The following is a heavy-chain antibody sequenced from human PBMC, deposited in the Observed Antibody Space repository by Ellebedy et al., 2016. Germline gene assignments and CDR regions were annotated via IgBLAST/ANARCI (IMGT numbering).Heavy chain of an antibody. Sequence: GGSLRLXXAASGFTFSSYSMNWVRQAPGKGLEWVSSISSSSSYIYYADSVKGRFTISRDNAKNSLYLQMNSLRAEDTAVYYCARDRVVSPTIFGVVTDLGNWFDPWGQGTLVTVSS. V-gene: IGHV3-21*01. D-gene: IGHD3-3*01. CDR2: ISSSSSYI. J-gene: IGHJ5*02. CDR3: ARDRVVSPTIFGVVTDLGNWFDP. CDR1: GFTFSSYS.